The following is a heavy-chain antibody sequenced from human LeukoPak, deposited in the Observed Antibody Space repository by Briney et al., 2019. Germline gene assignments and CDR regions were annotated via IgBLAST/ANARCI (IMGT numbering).Heavy chain of an antibody. V-gene: IGHV4-31*03. CDR1: GGSLSSGGYY. CDR2: LYYTGST. J-gene: IGHJ3*02. CDR3: VREWSYYGGSENRPDAFVI. Sequence: SETLSLTCIVSGGSLSSGGYYWNWIRQHPGKGLEWIGYLYYTGSTYYNPSLKSRVTISVDTSKNQFSLKLSSVTAADTAVYYCVREWSYYGGSENRPDAFVIWGQGTMVAVSS. D-gene: IGHD3-22*01.